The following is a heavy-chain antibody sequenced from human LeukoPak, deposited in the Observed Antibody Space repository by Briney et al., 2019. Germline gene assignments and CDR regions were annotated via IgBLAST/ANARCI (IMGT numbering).Heavy chain of an antibody. CDR1: GVSFNDYY. CDR2: IYFSGST. D-gene: IGHD5-18*01. Sequence: PSETLSLTCAVSGVSFNDYYWSWVRQTPGRGLEWIGSIYFSGSTYYNPSLKSRVTISVDMSNNQFSLKLSSVTAADTAVYYCARRGYSSPDYWGQGTLVTVSS. V-gene: IGHV4-59*05. J-gene: IGHJ4*02. CDR3: ARRGYSSPDY.